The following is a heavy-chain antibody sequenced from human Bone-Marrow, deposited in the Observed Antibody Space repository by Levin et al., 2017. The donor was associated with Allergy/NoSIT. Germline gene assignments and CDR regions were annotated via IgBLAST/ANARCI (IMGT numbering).Heavy chain of an antibody. D-gene: IGHD2-2*01. V-gene: IGHV4-4*07. CDR2: IYTSGST. CDR3: ARDHHYCSSTSCPGLFDY. J-gene: IGHJ4*02. Sequence: SQTLSLTCTVSGGSISSYYWSWIRQPAGKGLEWIGRIYTSGSTNYNPSLKSRVSMSVDTSKNQFSLKLSSVTAADTAVYYCARDHHYCSSTSCPGLFDYWGQGTLVTVSS. CDR1: GGSISSYY.